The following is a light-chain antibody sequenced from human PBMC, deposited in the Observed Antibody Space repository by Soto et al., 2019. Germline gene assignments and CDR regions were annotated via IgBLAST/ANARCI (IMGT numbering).Light chain of an antibody. CDR1: SSDVGGYNY. CDR3: SSYTSSSTPYV. V-gene: IGLV2-14*01. CDR2: EVS. J-gene: IGLJ1*01. Sequence: QSVLTQPASVSGSPGQSITISCTGTSSDVGGYNYVSWYQQHPGKAPKLMIYEVSNRPSGVSNRFSGSKSGNTASLTISGLQPEDDADYYCSSYTSSSTPYVFGPGTKLTVL.